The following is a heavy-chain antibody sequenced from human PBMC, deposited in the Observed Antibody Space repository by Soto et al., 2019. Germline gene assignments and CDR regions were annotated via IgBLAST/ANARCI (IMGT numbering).Heavy chain of an antibody. CDR3: ARGEASMVRGVSNWFDP. CDR2: IYYTGNT. D-gene: IGHD3-10*01. Sequence: PSETLSLTCTVSGGSISSGGYYWSWIRQHPGKGLEWIGYIYYTGNTYYNPSLRSRVTISEDTSKNQFSLKLSSVTAADMAVYYCARGEASMVRGVSNWFDPWGQGTLVTVSS. J-gene: IGHJ5*02. V-gene: IGHV4-31*03. CDR1: GGSISSGGYY.